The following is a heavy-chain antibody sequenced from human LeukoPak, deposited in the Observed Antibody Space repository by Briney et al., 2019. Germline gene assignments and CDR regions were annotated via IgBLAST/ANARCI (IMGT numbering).Heavy chain of an antibody. CDR3: ASDFHHRVAVHGLDV. D-gene: IGHD6-19*01. J-gene: IGHJ6*02. CDR1: GFTFSDYY. CDR2: IGASGTDK. V-gene: IGHV3-11*01. Sequence: GGSLRLSCAASGFTFSDYYMTWIRQALGMGPEWVSYIGASGTDKYYADSVKGRFTVSRDNAKNSLFLHMNSLRAEDTAVYYCASDFHHRVAVHGLDVWGQGTTVTVSS.